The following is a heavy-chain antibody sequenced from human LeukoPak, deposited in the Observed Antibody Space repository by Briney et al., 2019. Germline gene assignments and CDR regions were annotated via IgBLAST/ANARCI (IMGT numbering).Heavy chain of an antibody. J-gene: IGHJ6*02. V-gene: IGHV3-11*06. CDR3: ARALTDDSSGWYYYYYYGMDV. Sequence: GGPLRLPCAASGFPFSDYYMSWIRKAPGKGLEWVSYISSSSYTNYAASVKGRFTISRDNAKNSLYLQMNSLRAEDTAVYYCARALTDDSSGWYYYYYYGMDVWGQGTTVTVSS. CDR1: GFPFSDYY. D-gene: IGHD3-22*01. CDR2: ISSSSYT.